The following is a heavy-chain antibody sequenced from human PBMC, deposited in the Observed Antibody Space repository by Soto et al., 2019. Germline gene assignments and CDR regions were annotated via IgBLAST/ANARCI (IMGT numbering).Heavy chain of an antibody. D-gene: IGHD5-18*01. V-gene: IGHV5-51*01. CDR2: IYPGDSDT. CDR1: GYIFTSYW. CDR3: ARQDTAVVSGMDV. J-gene: IGHJ6*02. Sequence: GESLKISCNGSGYIFTSYWIGWVRQMPGKGLEWMGIIYPGDSDTRYSPSFQGQVTISADKSISTAYLQWSSLKASDTAMYYCARQDTAVVSGMDVWGQGTTVTAP.